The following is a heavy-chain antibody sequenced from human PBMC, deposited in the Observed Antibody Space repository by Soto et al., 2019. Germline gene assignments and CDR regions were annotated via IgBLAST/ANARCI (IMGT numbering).Heavy chain of an antibody. CDR2: ISGLSATT. J-gene: IGHJ4*02. CDR3: TRGGAGRPDY. CDR1: GFRFTSFG. V-gene: IGHV3-48*04. D-gene: IGHD6-13*01. Sequence: DVVLVNSGGGFVRPGESLRLSCGASGFRFTSFGMNWVRQGPGKGLEWLSYISGLSATTYYADSVRGRFTVSRDNDMNLVFLQLNNLRGDDTAVYYCTRGGAGRPDYWGQGSRVVVSS.